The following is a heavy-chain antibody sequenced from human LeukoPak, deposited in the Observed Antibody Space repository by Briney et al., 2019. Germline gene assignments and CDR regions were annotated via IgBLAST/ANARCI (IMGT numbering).Heavy chain of an antibody. CDR1: RFTFSTYA. J-gene: IGHJ2*01. D-gene: IGHD2-15*01. Sequence: GGSLRFSCAASRFTFSTYAMNWVRQAPGKGLECVSTIGGSSGATYYADSVKGRFIVSRDNSKNILYLQINSLRADDTAVYYCAKRGEGCSGVSCLYWYFDIWGRGTLSLSPQ. CDR3: AKRGEGCSGVSCLYWYFDI. V-gene: IGHV3-23*01. CDR2: IGGSSGAT.